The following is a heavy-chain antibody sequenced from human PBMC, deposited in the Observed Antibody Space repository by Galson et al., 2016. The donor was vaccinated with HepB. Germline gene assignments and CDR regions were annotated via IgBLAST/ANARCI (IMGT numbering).Heavy chain of an antibody. CDR2: IYYSGSA. J-gene: IGHJ4*02. Sequence: ETLSLTCSVSGGSISSSSYYWGWIRQPPGKGLEWIGSIYYSGSAYYNPSLKSRVTISIDTSKNHFSLELSSVTAADTAVYYCVRIAVTGTGRFYFDYWGQGALVTVSS. CDR1: GGSISSSSYY. D-gene: IGHD6-19*01. CDR3: VRIAVTGTGRFYFDY. V-gene: IGHV4-39*02.